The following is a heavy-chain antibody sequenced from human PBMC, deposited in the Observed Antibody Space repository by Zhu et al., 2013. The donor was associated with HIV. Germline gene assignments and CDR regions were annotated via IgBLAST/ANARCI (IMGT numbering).Heavy chain of an antibody. CDR2: IIPIFGTA. D-gene: IGHD3-3*01. J-gene: IGHJ5*02. Sequence: QVQLVQSGAEVKKPGSSVKVSCKASGGTFSSYAISWVRQAPGQGLEWMGGIIPIFGTANYAQKFQGRVTITADESTSTAYMELSSLRSEDTAVYYCARGVIFGVAKKLMDNWFDPWGQGTLVAVSS. CDR1: GGTFSSYA. V-gene: IGHV1-69*01. CDR3: ARGVIFGVAKKLMDNWFDP.